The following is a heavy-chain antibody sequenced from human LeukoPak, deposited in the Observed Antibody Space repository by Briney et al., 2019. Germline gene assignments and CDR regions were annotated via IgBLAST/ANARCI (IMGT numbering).Heavy chain of an antibody. V-gene: IGHV3-64D*06. Sequence: GGSLRLSCSASGFTFSSYAMHWVRQAPGKGLEYVSATSSNGGSTSYADSVKGRFTISRDNSKNTLYLQMSSLPAEDTAVYYCVKPRGYCSSTSCGGGFQHWGQGTLVTVSS. D-gene: IGHD2-2*01. CDR1: GFTFSSYA. CDR3: VKPRGYCSSTSCGGGFQH. J-gene: IGHJ1*01. CDR2: TSSNGGST.